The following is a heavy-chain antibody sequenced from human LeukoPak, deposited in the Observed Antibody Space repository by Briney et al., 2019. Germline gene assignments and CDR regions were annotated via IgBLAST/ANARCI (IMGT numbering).Heavy chain of an antibody. Sequence: SETLSLTCTVSGGSISSYYWSWIRQPPGRGLEWIGYIHSSGSTNYNPSLKSRVTISIDTSKNQFTVKVASVTTADTAVYYCARSGSYSGAFDYWGQGTLVTVSS. CDR1: GGSISSYY. CDR3: ARSGSYSGAFDY. V-gene: IGHV4-59*01. J-gene: IGHJ4*02. D-gene: IGHD1-26*01. CDR2: IHSSGST.